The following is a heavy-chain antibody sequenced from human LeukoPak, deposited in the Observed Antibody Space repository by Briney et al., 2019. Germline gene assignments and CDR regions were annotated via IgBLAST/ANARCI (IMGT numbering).Heavy chain of an antibody. CDR2: INHSGST. V-gene: IGHV4-34*01. CDR3: ARGYCSFDY. CDR1: GGSFSGYY. J-gene: IGHJ4*02. Sequence: SETLSLTCAVYGGSFSGYYWSWIRQPPGKGLEWIGEINHSGSTNYNPSLKSRVTISVDTSKNQFSLKLSSVTAADTAVYYCARGYCSFDYWGQGTLATVSS. D-gene: IGHD2-21*02.